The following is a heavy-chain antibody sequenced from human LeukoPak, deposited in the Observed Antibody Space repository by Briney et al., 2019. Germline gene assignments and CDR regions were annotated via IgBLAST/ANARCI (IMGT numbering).Heavy chain of an antibody. Sequence: QAGGSLRLSCAASGFTFSSYGMHWVRQAPGKGLEWVAFIRYDGSNKYYADSVKGRFTISRDNSKNTLYLQMNSLRAEDTAVYYCAKGAHGIAAPGVLGYWGQGTLVTVSS. J-gene: IGHJ4*02. CDR2: IRYDGSNK. CDR3: AKGAHGIAAPGVLGY. D-gene: IGHD6-13*01. V-gene: IGHV3-30*02. CDR1: GFTFSSYG.